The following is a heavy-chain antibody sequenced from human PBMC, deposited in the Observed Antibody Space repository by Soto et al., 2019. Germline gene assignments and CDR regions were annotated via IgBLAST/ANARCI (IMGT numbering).Heavy chain of an antibody. V-gene: IGHV1-69*06. CDR1: GGTFSSYA. J-gene: IGHJ6*02. CDR3: ARAPLRYCSSTSCKHPDYYYYGMDV. CDR2: IIPIFGTA. D-gene: IGHD2-2*01. Sequence: ASVKVSCKASGGTFSSYAISWVRQAPGQGLEWMGEIIPIFGTANYAQKFQGRVTITADKSTSTAYMELSSLRSEDTAVYYCARAPLRYCSSTSCKHPDYYYYGMDVWGQGTTVTVSS.